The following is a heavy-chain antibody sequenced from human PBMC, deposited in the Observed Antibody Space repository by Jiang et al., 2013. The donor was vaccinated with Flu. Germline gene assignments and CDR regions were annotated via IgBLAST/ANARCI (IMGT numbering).Heavy chain of an antibody. J-gene: IGHJ4*02. D-gene: IGHD6-13*01. Sequence: GAEVKKPGASVKVSCQASGYTFTKYYIHWVRQAPGQGLEWMGMLNPSGGETSFPQRFVGRVSMTTDTSTNTVYMHLSGLTSDDSAIYFCGRDAVNTSSWHIDSWGQGSLVTVSS. CDR1: GYTFTKYY. CDR3: GRDAVNTSSWHIDS. V-gene: IGHV1-46*01. CDR2: LNPSGGET.